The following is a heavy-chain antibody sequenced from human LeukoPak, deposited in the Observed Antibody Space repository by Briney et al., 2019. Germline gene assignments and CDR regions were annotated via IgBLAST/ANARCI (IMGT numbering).Heavy chain of an antibody. CDR1: GFTFSTYA. Sequence: AGRSLRLSGAASGFTFSTYAVHWVRQAPGKGLEWVALISSDGSKKYYADSVRGRLTITRDNSKSTLYLQMNSLTPEDTAVYYCARDQVGAIGGSAYGWFDPWGQGTLVSVSS. J-gene: IGHJ5*02. CDR2: ISSDGSKK. V-gene: IGHV3-30-3*01. CDR3: ARDQVGAIGGSAYGWFDP. D-gene: IGHD1-26*01.